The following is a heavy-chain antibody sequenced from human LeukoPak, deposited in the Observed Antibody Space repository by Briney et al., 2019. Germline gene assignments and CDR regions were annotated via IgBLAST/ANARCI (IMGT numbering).Heavy chain of an antibody. Sequence: GRSLRLSCAASGFTFSSYAMHWVRQAPGMGLEWVAVISYDGSNKYYADSVKGRFTISRDNSKNTLYLQMNSLRAEDTAVYYCARRIMTTVTNYYYYMDVWGKGTTVTVSS. J-gene: IGHJ6*03. V-gene: IGHV3-30*04. CDR2: ISYDGSNK. D-gene: IGHD4-11*01. CDR3: ARRIMTTVTNYYYYMDV. CDR1: GFTFSSYA.